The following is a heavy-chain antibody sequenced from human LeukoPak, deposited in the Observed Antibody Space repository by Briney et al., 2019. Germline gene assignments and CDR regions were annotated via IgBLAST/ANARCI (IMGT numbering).Heavy chain of an antibody. CDR3: AKGYSISY. CDR2: TYYRSKWYN. CDR1: GGSVSSNSTA. D-gene: IGHD3-3*02. V-gene: IGHV6-1*01. Sequence: SQTLSLTCAISGGSVSSNSTAWNWIRQSPSRGLEWLGRTYYRSKWYNEYAVSVKSRININSDTSKNQFSLHLNSVTPEDTAVYYCAKGYSISYWGQGTLVTVSS. J-gene: IGHJ4*02.